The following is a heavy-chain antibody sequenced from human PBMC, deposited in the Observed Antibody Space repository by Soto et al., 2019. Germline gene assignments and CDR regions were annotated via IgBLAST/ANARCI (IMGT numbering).Heavy chain of an antibody. Sequence: KTSETLSLTCAVYGGSFSGYYWSWIRQPPGKGLEWIGEINHSGSTNYNPSLKSRVTISVDTSKNQFSLKLSSVTAADTAVYYCARGRDYYDSSGYYYRYFDYWGQGTLVTVSS. J-gene: IGHJ4*02. V-gene: IGHV4-34*01. CDR1: GGSFSGYY. D-gene: IGHD3-22*01. CDR2: INHSGST. CDR3: ARGRDYYDSSGYYYRYFDY.